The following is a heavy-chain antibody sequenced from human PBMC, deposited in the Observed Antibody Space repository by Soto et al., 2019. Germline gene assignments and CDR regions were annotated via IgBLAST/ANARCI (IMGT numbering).Heavy chain of an antibody. CDR3: AKDSVSGSYHYFEY. CDR2: VSGSGGST. Sequence: GWSLRLSCAASGFTFSSYAMSLVRQAPGKGLEWVSAVSGSGGSTYYADSVKGRFTISRDNSKKTLYPQMNSLRAEDTAVYYCAKDSVSGSYHYFEYWGQGTLVTVSS. D-gene: IGHD1-26*01. CDR1: GFTFSSYA. V-gene: IGHV3-23*01. J-gene: IGHJ4*02.